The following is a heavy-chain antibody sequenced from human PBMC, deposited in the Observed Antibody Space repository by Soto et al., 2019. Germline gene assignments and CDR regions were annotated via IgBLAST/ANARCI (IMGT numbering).Heavy chain of an antibody. CDR3: ARDRSYALDV. CDR1: GFTFRTYW. J-gene: IGHJ6*02. Sequence: GGSLRLSCAASGFTFRTYWMHWVRQAPGKGLVWVSRIKSDGSSTYADSVKGRFTISRDNAKNTLHLQMDSLRAEDTAVYYCARDRSYALDVWGQGTTDTVSS. D-gene: IGHD2-2*01. V-gene: IGHV3-74*01. CDR2: IKSDGSST.